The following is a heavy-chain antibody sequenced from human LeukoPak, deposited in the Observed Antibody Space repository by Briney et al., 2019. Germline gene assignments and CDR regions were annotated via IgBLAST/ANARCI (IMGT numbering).Heavy chain of an antibody. J-gene: IGHJ3*01. CDR3: ARRDCSGGSCYSG. V-gene: IGHV5-51*01. CDR1: GYSFTSYW. CDR2: IYPGDSDT. Sequence: GQPLKISCKGSGYSFTSYWIGWVRQMPGKGLEWMGFIYPGDSDTIYSPSIQGQVTISADKSISTAYLQWSSLKASDTAMYYCARRDCSGGSCYSGWGQGTMVTVSS. D-gene: IGHD2-15*01.